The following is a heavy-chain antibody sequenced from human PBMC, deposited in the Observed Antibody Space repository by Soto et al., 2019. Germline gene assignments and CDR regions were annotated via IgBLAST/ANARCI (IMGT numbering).Heavy chain of an antibody. D-gene: IGHD3-16*02. CDR1: GFIFRNNG. J-gene: IGHJ4*02. CDR2: IGFNDGDT. Sequence: GSPRLPCSSPGFIFRNNGGSWVRQTPGKGPEWGSSIGFNDGDTYFADSVKGRFTISRDKSKDTLYLQMNNPRTDDTAHYYCEKGGVIDTFGGVVVPYYIDSWGQGTPVTVSS. V-gene: IGHV3-23*01. CDR3: EKGGVIDTFGGVVVPYYIDS.